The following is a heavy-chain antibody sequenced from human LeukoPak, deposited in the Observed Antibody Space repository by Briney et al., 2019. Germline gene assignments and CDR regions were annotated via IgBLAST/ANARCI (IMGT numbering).Heavy chain of an antibody. Sequence: SETLSLTCTVSGGSISSYYWSWIRQPPGKGLEWIGYIYYSGNTNQNPSLKSRVTISVDTSKNQFSLKLSSVTAADTAVYYCARRVATAPMYAFDIWGQGTLVTVSS. J-gene: IGHJ3*02. D-gene: IGHD6-13*01. CDR2: IYYSGNT. CDR3: ARRVATAPMYAFDI. CDR1: GGSISSYY. V-gene: IGHV4-59*08.